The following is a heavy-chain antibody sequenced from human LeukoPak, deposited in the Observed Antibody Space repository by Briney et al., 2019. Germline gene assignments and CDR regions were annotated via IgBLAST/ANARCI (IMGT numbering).Heavy chain of an antibody. Sequence: SETLSLTFAVSGGSISSGGYSWSWIRQPPGKGLEWIGYIYHSGSTYYNPSLKSRVTISVDRSKNQFSLKLSSVTAADTAVYYCAIGYSKGDGGRVYYGMDVWGQGTTVTVSS. CDR1: GGSISSGGYS. CDR2: IYHSGST. D-gene: IGHD6-13*01. CDR3: AIGYSKGDGGRVYYGMDV. J-gene: IGHJ6*02. V-gene: IGHV4-30-2*01.